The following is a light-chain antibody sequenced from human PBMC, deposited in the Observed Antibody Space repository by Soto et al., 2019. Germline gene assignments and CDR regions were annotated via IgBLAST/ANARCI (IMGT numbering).Light chain of an antibody. J-gene: IGKJ1*01. CDR3: QQYGSSGT. CDR2: TVS. Sequence: DIVMTQTPLSLPVTPGEPASISCRSSQSLLDSDDGNTYLDWYLQKPGQSPQLLIYTVSYRASGVPDRLSGSGSGTDFTLKISRVEAEDVGVYYCQQYGSSGTFGPGPKADIK. CDR1: QSLLDSDDGNTY. V-gene: IGKV2-40*01.